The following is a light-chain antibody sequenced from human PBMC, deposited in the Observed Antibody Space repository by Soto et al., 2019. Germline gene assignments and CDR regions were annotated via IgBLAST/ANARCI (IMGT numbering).Light chain of an antibody. Sequence: EIVLSHSPATLSLSPGERATLSCRASQSVSSYLAWYQQKPGQAPRLLIYGASSRATGIPDRFSGSGSGTDFTLTISRLEPEDFAVYYCQQYGSSPTFGQGTRLEI. CDR3: QQYGSSPT. CDR1: QSVSSY. J-gene: IGKJ5*01. CDR2: GAS. V-gene: IGKV3-20*01.